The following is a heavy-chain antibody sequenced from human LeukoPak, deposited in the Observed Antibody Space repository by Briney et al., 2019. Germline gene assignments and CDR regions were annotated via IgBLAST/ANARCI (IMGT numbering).Heavy chain of an antibody. D-gene: IGHD4-23*01. J-gene: IGHJ4*02. CDR3: ARVSRGNSVGGDY. V-gene: IGHV4-61*02. CDR1: GASITTETYF. Sequence: SETLSLTCTVSGASITTETYFWTWVRQPAGKELEWIGRISSTGNTDYNPSLKSRVIISRDRSKNQFSLGLNSVTAADTAVYYCARVSRGNSVGGDYWGQGTLVTVSS. CDR2: ISSTGNT.